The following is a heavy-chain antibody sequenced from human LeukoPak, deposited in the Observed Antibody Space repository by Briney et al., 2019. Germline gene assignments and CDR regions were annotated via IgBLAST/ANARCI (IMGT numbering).Heavy chain of an antibody. CDR2: IFYSGST. Sequence: PSETLSLTCTVSGGSISSSSYYWGWIRQPPGKGLEWIGSIFYSGSTYYNPSLKSRLTISVDTSKNQFSLKLSSVTAADTAVYYCARKGTGGFPSDYWGQGTLVTVSS. CDR1: GGSISSSSYY. V-gene: IGHV4-39*01. J-gene: IGHJ4*02. CDR3: ARKGTGGFPSDY. D-gene: IGHD4-23*01.